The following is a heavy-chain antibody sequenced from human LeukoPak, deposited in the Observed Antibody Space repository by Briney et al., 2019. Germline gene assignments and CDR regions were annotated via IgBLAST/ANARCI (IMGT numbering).Heavy chain of an antibody. Sequence: GGSLRLSCAASGFTFSSYAMSWVRQAPGKGLEWVSAISGSGGSTYYADSVKGRFTISRDNSKNTLYLQMNSLRAEDTAVYYCAKVRAAAGIVYYYYGMDVWGQGTTVTVSS. CDR1: GFTFSSYA. CDR2: ISGSGGST. D-gene: IGHD6-13*01. J-gene: IGHJ6*02. V-gene: IGHV3-23*01. CDR3: AKVRAAAGIVYYYYGMDV.